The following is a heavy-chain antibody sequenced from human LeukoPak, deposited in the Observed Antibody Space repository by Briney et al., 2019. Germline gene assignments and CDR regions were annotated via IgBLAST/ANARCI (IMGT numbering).Heavy chain of an antibody. CDR2: INHSGST. Sequence: SETLSLTCAVYGGSFSGYYWSWIRQPPGKGLEWIGEINHSGSTNYNPSLKSRVTISVDTSKNQFSLKLSSVTAADTAVYYCARGKGIVQAAKWNWFDPWGQGTLVTVSS. D-gene: IGHD2-2*01. V-gene: IGHV4-34*01. CDR1: GGSFSGYY. J-gene: IGHJ5*02. CDR3: ARGKGIVQAAKWNWFDP.